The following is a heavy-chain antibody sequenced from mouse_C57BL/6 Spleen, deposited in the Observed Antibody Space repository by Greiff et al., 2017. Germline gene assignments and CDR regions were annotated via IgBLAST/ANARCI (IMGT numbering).Heavy chain of an antibody. CDR2: INYDGSST. J-gene: IGHJ3*01. V-gene: IGHV5-16*01. Sequence: EVKVVESEGGLVQPGSSMKLSCTASGFTFSDYYMAWVRQVPEKGLEWVANINYDGSSTYYLDSLKSRFIISRDNAKNILYLQMSSLKSEDTATYYCARADGYAWFAYWGQGTLVTVSA. CDR1: GFTFSDYY. D-gene: IGHD2-2*01. CDR3: ARADGYAWFAY.